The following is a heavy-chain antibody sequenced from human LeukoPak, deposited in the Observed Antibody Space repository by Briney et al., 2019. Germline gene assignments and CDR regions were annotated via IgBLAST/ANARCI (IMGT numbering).Heavy chain of an antibody. D-gene: IGHD3-3*01. J-gene: IGHJ5*02. V-gene: IGHV4-30-2*01. Sequence: PSETLSLTCAVSGGSISSGGYSWSWIRQPPGKGLEWIGYIYHSGSTYYNPSLKSRVTISVDRSKNQFSLKLSSVTAADTAVYYCARGGSKGTYYDFWSGFLNWFDPWGQGTLVTVSS. CDR3: ARGGSKGTYYDFWSGFLNWFDP. CDR1: GGSISSGGYS. CDR2: IYHSGST.